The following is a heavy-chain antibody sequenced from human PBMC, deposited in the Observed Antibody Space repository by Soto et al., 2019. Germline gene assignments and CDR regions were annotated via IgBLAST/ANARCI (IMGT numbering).Heavy chain of an antibody. Sequence: PSETLSLTCTVSGGSISSGGCYWSWIRQHPGKGLEWIGYIYYSGSAYYNPSLKSRVTISVDTSKNQFSLKLSSATAADTAVYYCARTVGYYDSSGYYYVGYYFDYWGQGTLVTVSS. CDR3: ARTVGYYDSSGYYYVGYYFDY. D-gene: IGHD3-22*01. CDR1: GGSISSGGCY. J-gene: IGHJ4*02. V-gene: IGHV4-31*03. CDR2: IYYSGSA.